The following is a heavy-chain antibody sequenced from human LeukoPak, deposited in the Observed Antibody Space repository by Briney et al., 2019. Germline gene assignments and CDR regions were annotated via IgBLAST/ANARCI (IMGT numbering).Heavy chain of an antibody. CDR2: IYYSGST. CDR1: GGSISSGDYY. J-gene: IGHJ4*02. Sequence: SETLSVTCTVSGGSISSGDYYWSWIRQPPGKGLEWIGYIYYSGSTYYNPSLQSRVTISVDTSKNQFSLKLSSVTAADTAVYYCARGRIPGAISYWGQGTLVTVSS. CDR3: ARGRIPGAISY. V-gene: IGHV4-30-4*01. D-gene: IGHD1-26*01.